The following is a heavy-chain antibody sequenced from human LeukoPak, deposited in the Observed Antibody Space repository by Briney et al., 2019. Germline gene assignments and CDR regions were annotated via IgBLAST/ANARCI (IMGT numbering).Heavy chain of an antibody. V-gene: IGHV4-39*01. CDR2: IYYSGST. Sequence: SETLSLTCTVSGGSISSSSYYWGWIRQPPGKGLEWIGSIYYSGSTYYNPSLKSRVTISVDTSKNQFSLKLSSVTAADTAVYYCASLGPYCSSTSCYFSWFDPWGKGTLVTVSS. D-gene: IGHD2-2*01. CDR3: ASLGPYCSSTSCYFSWFDP. J-gene: IGHJ5*02. CDR1: GGSISSSSYY.